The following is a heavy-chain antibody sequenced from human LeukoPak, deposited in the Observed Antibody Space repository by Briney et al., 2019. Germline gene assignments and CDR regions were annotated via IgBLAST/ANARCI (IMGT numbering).Heavy chain of an antibody. V-gene: IGHV3-48*04. D-gene: IGHD4-17*01. CDR3: ARAIGSYGDSAY. CDR2: ITSTSSPT. CDR1: GFKFSSFS. J-gene: IGHJ4*02. Sequence: GGSLRLSCAASGFKFSSFSMNWVRQAPGKGLEWISYITSTSSPTYYADSVKGRFTISRDNAKNSPYLQMNSLRAEDTAVYYCARAIGSYGDSAYWGQGTLVTVSS.